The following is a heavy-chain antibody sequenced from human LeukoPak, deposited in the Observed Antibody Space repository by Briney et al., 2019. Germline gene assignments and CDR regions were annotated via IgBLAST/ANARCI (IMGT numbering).Heavy chain of an antibody. J-gene: IGHJ4*02. CDR3: TRDGIPETNWSGYYIDY. CDR1: GFIFGDYA. D-gene: IGHD3-3*01. CDR2: IRSKTHGGTT. V-gene: IGHV3-49*04. Sequence: PGRSLRLSCTGSGFIFGDYAMSWVRQAPGKGLEWVGFIRSKTHGGTTEFAAPVKGRFSISRDDSKRIAYLQMNSLKTEDTAVYYCTRDGIPETNWSGYYIDYWGQGTLVTVSS.